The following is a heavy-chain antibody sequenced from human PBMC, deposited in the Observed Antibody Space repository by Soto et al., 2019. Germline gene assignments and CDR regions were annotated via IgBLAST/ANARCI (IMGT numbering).Heavy chain of an antibody. CDR3: ARGSSGALYDY. CDR2: ISGYNGYP. CDR1: GYIFTNYG. Sequence: QIHLVQSGAEVRKPGASVNVSCKTSGYIFTNYGVSWVRQAPGEGLEVVGWISGYNGYPKYGQRFQGRATVSTDTSTTTGYTELRNLRSDDTAVDYSARGSSGALYDYWGQGTLLTVSS. V-gene: IGHV1-18*04. J-gene: IGHJ4*02.